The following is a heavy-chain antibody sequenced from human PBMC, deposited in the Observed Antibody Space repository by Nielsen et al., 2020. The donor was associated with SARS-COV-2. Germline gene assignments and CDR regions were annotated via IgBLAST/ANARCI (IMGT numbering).Heavy chain of an antibody. J-gene: IGHJ6*02. Sequence: WIRQPPGKGLEWVANIKQDGSEKYYVDSVKGRFTISRDNAKNSLYLQMNSLRAEDTAVYYCARQGSITIFGVVIPGYYYYGMDVWGQGTTVTVSS. CDR3: ARQGSITIFGVVIPGYYYYGMDV. V-gene: IGHV3-7*03. CDR2: IKQDGSEK. D-gene: IGHD3-3*01.